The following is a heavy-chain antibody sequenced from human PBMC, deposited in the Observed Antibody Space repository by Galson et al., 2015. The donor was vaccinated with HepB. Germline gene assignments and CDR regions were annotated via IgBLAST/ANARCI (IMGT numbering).Heavy chain of an antibody. CDR3: ARANYVRGWFDP. CDR1: GYTFTGYY. J-gene: IGHJ5*02. D-gene: IGHD1-7*01. V-gene: IGHV1-2*02. CDR2: INPNSGGT. Sequence: SVKVSCKASGYTFTGYYMHWVRQAPGQGLEWMGWINPNSGGTNYAQKFQGRVTMTRDTSISTAYMELSRLRSDDTAVYYCARANYVRGWFDPWGQGTLVTVSS.